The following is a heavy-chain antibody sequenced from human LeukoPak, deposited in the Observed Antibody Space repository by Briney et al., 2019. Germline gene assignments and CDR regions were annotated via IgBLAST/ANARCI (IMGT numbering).Heavy chain of an antibody. V-gene: IGHV3-53*01. Sequence: GGSLRLSCTVAGFTVSSNFMSWVRQAPEKGLEWVSVIYSGGNTYYADSVSGRFTTSRDNSKNTVYLQMNSLRADDTAVYYCARNHILGYWHFDLWGRGTLVTVSS. CDR1: GFTVSSNF. CDR2: IYSGGNT. D-gene: IGHD1-26*01. CDR3: ARNHILGYWHFDL. J-gene: IGHJ2*01.